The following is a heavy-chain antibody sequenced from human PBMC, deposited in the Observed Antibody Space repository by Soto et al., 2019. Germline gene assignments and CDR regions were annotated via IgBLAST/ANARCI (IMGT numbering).Heavy chain of an antibody. V-gene: IGHV3-15*01. D-gene: IGHD5-18*01. CDR2: IKSKSDGGTT. Sequence: PGWSLRLSCAASGFTLSDAWVSWVRQAPGKGLEWVGRIKSKSDGGTTDFPAPVKGRFSISRDDSKNTLYLQVNGLKTEDTAVYYCATWRYYSGYWGRFDYWGEGTLVTVSS. J-gene: IGHJ4*02. CDR1: GFTLSDAW. CDR3: ATWRYYSGYWGRFDY.